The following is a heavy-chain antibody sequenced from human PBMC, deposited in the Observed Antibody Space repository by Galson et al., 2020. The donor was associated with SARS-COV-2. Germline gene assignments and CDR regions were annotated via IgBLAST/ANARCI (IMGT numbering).Heavy chain of an antibody. D-gene: IGHD3-9*01. CDR2: ISNGGSTI. J-gene: IGHJ4*02. CDR1: GFTFSRYE. V-gene: IGHV3-48*03. CDR3: ATEATYYEILPFDY. Sequence: GESLKISCEASGFTFSRYEMNWVRQAPGKGLEWVSYISNGGSTIYYADSVKGRFTISRDNAKNSLYLQMNSLRAEDTAVYYCATEATYYEILPFDYWGQGTLVTVSS.